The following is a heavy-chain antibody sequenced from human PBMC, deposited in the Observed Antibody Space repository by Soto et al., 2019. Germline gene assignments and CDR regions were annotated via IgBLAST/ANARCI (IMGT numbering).Heavy chain of an antibody. CDR2: ISAYNGNT. CDR3: ARETGVVNYYYGMDV. J-gene: IGHJ6*04. Sequence: ASVKVSCKASGYTFTSYGISWVRQAPGQGLEWMGWISAYNGNTNYAQKLQGRVTMTTDTSTSTAYMELRSLRSDDTAVYYCARETGVVNYYYGMDVWGKGTTVTVAS. V-gene: IGHV1-18*01. CDR1: GYTFTSYG. D-gene: IGHD3-3*01.